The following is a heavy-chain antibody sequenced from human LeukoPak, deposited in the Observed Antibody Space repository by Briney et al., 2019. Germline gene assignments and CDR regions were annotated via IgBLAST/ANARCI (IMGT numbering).Heavy chain of an antibody. J-gene: IGHJ4*02. CDR3: ARDYDYVWGSPYYFDY. CDR1: GYTFTGYY. D-gene: IGHD3-16*01. CDR2: INPNSGGT. V-gene: IGHV1-2*07. Sequence: GASVTVSCKASGYTFTGYYMHWVRQAPGQGVGWMGWINPNSGGTHYAHKFKGRVTMTRDKSISTAYMELSRLRSDDTAVYYCARDYDYVWGSPYYFDYWGQGTLVTVSS.